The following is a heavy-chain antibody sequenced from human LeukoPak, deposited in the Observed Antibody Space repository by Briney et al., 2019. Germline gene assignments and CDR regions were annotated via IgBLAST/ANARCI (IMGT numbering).Heavy chain of an antibody. V-gene: IGHV4-34*01. CDR3: ARETRYGSGSYYNFDY. Sequence: SETLSLICAVYGGSFSGYYWSWIRQPPGKGLEWIGEINHSGSTNYNPSLKSRVTISVDTSKNQFSLKLSSVTAADTAVYYCARETRYGSGSYYNFDYWGQGTLVTVSS. CDR2: INHSGST. J-gene: IGHJ4*02. D-gene: IGHD3-10*01. CDR1: GGSFSGYY.